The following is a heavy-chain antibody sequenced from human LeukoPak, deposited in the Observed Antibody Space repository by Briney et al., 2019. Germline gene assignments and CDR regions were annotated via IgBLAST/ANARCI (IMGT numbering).Heavy chain of an antibody. CDR3: AAVPVGAPSY. CDR2: IDPEGEET. J-gene: IGHJ4*02. CDR1: GYSFSDYY. V-gene: IGHV1-69-2*01. D-gene: IGHD1-26*01. Sequence: ASVKVSCKVSGYSFSDYYIHWVRQAPGKGLEWLGFIDPEGEETLYAKKFQDRIIITADSSTDTVYMHLGSLRSEDTAVYYCAAVPVGAPSYWGQGTLVTVSS.